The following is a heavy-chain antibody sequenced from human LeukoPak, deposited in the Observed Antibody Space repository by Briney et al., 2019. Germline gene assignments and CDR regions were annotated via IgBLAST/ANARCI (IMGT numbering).Heavy chain of an antibody. J-gene: IGHJ4*02. CDR1: GYTFTGYY. Sequence: ASVKVSCKASGYTFTGYYMHWVRQAPGQGLEWMGWINPNSGGTNYAQKFQGRVTMTRDTSISTAYMELSRLRSDDTAVYYCASPHDSSGYYYFDYWGQGTLVIVSS. D-gene: IGHD3-22*01. CDR2: INPNSGGT. CDR3: ASPHDSSGYYYFDY. V-gene: IGHV1-2*02.